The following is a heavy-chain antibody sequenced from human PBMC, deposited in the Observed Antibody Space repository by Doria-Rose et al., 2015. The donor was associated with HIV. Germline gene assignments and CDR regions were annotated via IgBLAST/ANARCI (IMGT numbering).Heavy chain of an antibody. CDR3: ARIKSSRWYHKYYFDF. Sequence: QVTLKESGPVLVKPTETLTLTCTDSGVSLSSPGMGVSWIRQPPGKALEWLANIFSDDERSYKTYLKSRLTISRGTSKSQVVLTMTDMDPVDTATYYCARIKSSRWYHKYYFDFWGQGTLVIVSA. CDR2: IFSDDER. CDR1: GVSLSSPGMG. J-gene: IGHJ4*02. V-gene: IGHV2-26*01. D-gene: IGHD6-13*01.